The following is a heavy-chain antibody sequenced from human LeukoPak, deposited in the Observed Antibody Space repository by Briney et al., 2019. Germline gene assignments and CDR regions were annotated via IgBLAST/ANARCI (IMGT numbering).Heavy chain of an antibody. CDR1: GYTFTSYY. V-gene: IGHV1-46*01. D-gene: IGHD3-22*01. Sequence: RASVKVSCKASGYTFTSYYMHWVRQAPGQGLEWMGIINPSGGSTSYAQKFQGRVTMTRDTSTSTVYMELSSLRSEGTAVYYCAREDREPNDSSGYYGYYGMDVWGQGTTVTVSS. CDR2: INPSGGST. J-gene: IGHJ6*02. CDR3: AREDREPNDSSGYYGYYGMDV.